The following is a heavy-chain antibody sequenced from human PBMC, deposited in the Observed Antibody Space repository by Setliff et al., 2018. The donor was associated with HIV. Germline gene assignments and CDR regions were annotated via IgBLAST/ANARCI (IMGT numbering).Heavy chain of an antibody. D-gene: IGHD1-26*01. J-gene: IGHJ4*02. CDR1: GGSISTNYW. CDR3: AREGEILVGATAAYFGN. V-gene: IGHV4-4*02. Sequence: SETLSLTCAVSGGSISTNYWWSWVRQPPGKGLEWIGEIYHGGYTNYNPSLKSRATISVDKSKNHFSLKLTSVTAADTAVYYCAREGEILVGATAAYFGNWGQGTLVTVSS. CDR2: IYHGGYT.